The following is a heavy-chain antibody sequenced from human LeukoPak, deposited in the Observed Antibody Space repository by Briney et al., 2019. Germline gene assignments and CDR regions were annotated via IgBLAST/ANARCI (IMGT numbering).Heavy chain of an antibody. CDR2: INPNIGVT. V-gene: IGHV1-2*02. Sequence: ASVKVSCKASGYNFIDYNIHWVRRVPGQGLEWMAWINPNIGVTNYAPKFQGRVSLTRDTSIRTAYMELSSLRSDDTAVYYCALRRQSGAFFYFWAQGTLITVSS. CDR1: GYNFIDYN. J-gene: IGHJ4*02. CDR3: ALRRQSGAFFYF. D-gene: IGHD4-17*01.